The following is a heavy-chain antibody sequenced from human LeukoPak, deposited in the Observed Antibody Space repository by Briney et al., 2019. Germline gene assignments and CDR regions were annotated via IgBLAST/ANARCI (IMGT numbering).Heavy chain of an antibody. D-gene: IGHD2-8*01. CDR3: ARGGRPYCSNGVCYSSGPWGFDY. V-gene: IGHV3-53*01. Sequence: GGSLRLSCAASGFTVSSNYMSWVRQAPGKGLEWVSVIHSGGATYYADSVKGRFTISRDNSKNTLYFQMNSLRAEDTAVYYCARGGRPYCSNGVCYSSGPWGFDYWGQGTLVTVSS. CDR2: IHSGGAT. CDR1: GFTVSSNY. J-gene: IGHJ4*02.